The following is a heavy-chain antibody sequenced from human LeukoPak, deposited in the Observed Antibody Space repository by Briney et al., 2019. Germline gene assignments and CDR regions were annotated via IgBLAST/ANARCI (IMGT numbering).Heavy chain of an antibody. CDR2: ISAYSGNT. CDR3: ARSGDRSGWYEVDFDY. J-gene: IGHJ4*02. CDR1: GYTFTSYG. V-gene: IGHV1-18*01. Sequence: ASVKVSCKASGYTFTSYGISWVRQAPGQGLEWMGWISAYSGNTNYAQKLQGRVTMTTDTSTSTAYMELRSLRSDDTAVYYCARSGDRSGWYEVDFDYWGQGTLVTVSS. D-gene: IGHD6-19*01.